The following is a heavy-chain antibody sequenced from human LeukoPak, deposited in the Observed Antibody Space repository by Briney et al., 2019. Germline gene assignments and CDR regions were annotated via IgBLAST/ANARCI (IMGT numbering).Heavy chain of an antibody. Sequence: GGSLRLSCGASGFXFSSFAMSWVRQAPGKGLEWVSGISDSGGSTDYADSVKGRFTISRDNSKNTLYLQLNSLRAKDTAIYYCARRKSMYSSRQGSNFDYWGQGTLVTVSS. J-gene: IGHJ4*02. V-gene: IGHV3-23*01. CDR3: ARRKSMYSSRQGSNFDY. D-gene: IGHD6-13*01. CDR2: ISDSGGST. CDR1: GFXFSSFA.